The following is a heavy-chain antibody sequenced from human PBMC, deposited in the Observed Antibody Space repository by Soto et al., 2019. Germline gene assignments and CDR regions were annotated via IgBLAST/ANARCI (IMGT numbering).Heavy chain of an antibody. V-gene: IGHV3-23*01. CDR1: GFTVTSNG. CDR3: VKDGSSGWPYYYGMDV. D-gene: IGHD6-19*01. J-gene: IGHJ6*02. Sequence: GGSLRLSCGVSGFTVTSNGVSWVRQAPGKGLEWVSAISPNGQGIWYADSVKGRFTISRDISRNTVFLQISSLRAEDTAVYYCVKDGSSGWPYYYGMDVWGQGTTVTVSS. CDR2: ISPNGQGI.